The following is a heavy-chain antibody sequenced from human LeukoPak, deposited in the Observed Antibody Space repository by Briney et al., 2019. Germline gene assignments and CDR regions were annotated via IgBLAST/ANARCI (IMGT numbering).Heavy chain of an antibody. D-gene: IGHD3-22*01. CDR1: GGSISSYY. V-gene: IGHV4-59*01. J-gene: IGHJ4*02. CDR3: ARGYYDSSGYSLPFDY. Sequence: SETLSLTCTVSGGSISSYYWSWIRQPPGKGLEWIGYIYYSGSTNYNPSLKSRVTISVDTSKNQFSLKLSSVTAADTAVYYCARGYYDSSGYSLPFDYWGQGTLVTVSS. CDR2: IYYSGST.